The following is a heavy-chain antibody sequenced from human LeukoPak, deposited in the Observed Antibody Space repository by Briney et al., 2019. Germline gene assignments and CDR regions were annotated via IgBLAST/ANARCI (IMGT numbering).Heavy chain of an antibody. D-gene: IGHD2-21*01. CDR3: AKTGRSHGDYWYFDL. CDR1: EFTFSTFG. Sequence: GGSLRLSCAVSEFTFSTFGMSWVRQAPGKGLEWVSSIRDSADSTHYADSVKGRFIISRDNSKNTLSLRMNSLRAEDTAVYYCAKTGRSHGDYWYFDLWGRGTLVTVSS. J-gene: IGHJ2*01. V-gene: IGHV3-23*01. CDR2: IRDSADST.